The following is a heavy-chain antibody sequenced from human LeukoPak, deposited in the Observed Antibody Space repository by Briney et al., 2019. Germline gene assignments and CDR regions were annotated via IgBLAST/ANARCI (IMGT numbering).Heavy chain of an antibody. CDR3: ARVAGTTSPFDY. CDR2: INTDGSST. V-gene: IGHV3-74*01. J-gene: IGHJ4*02. D-gene: IGHD1-1*01. Sequence: GGSLRLSCAASRFTFSTYWMHWVRQAPGKGLVWVSRINTDGSSTSYADSVKGRFTISRDNAKNTLYLQTNSLRAEDTAVYYCARVAGTTSPFDYWGQGTLVTVSS. CDR1: RFTFSTYW.